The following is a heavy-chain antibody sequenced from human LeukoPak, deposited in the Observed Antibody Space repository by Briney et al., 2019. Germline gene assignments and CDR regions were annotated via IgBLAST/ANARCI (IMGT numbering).Heavy chain of an antibody. J-gene: IGHJ4*02. V-gene: IGHV3-23*01. Sequence: GGSLRLSCVASGFTFSNYAMSWVRQAPGKGLEWVSAISGRGGSTYYADSVKGRFTISRDNAKNSLYLQMNSLRAEDTAFYYCAKEGYSYSFDYWGQGTLVTVSS. CDR2: ISGRGGST. CDR1: GFTFSNYA. D-gene: IGHD5-18*01. CDR3: AKEGYSYSFDY.